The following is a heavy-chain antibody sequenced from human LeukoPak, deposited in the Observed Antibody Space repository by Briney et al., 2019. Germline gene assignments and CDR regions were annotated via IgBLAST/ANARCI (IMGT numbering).Heavy chain of an antibody. CDR3: AKEARLRYFDRGGSYFDY. CDR2: ISYDGSNK. Sequence: GGSLRLSCAASGFTFSSYGMHWVRQAPGKGLEWVAVISYDGSNKYYADSVKGRFTISRDNSKNTLYLQMNSLRAEDTAVYYCAKEARLRYFDRGGSYFDYWGQGTLVTVSS. V-gene: IGHV3-30*18. J-gene: IGHJ4*02. CDR1: GFTFSSYG. D-gene: IGHD3-9*01.